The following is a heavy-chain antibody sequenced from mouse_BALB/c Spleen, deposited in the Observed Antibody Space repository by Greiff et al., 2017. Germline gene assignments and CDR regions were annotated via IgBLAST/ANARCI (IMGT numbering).Heavy chain of an antibody. CDR3: ARAFDGDHPDY. V-gene: IGHV1S81*02. CDR2: INPSNGRT. J-gene: IGHJ2*01. Sequence: QVQLQQSGAELVKPGASVKLSCKASGYTFTSYWMHWVKQRPGQGLEWIGEINPSNGRTNYNEKFKSKATLTVDKSSSTAFMQLSSLTSEDSAVYYCARAFDGDHPDYWGQGTTLTVSS. D-gene: IGHD2-13*01. CDR1: GYTFTSYW.